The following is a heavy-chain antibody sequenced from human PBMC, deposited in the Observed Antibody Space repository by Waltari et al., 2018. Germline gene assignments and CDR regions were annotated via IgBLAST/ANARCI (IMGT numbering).Heavy chain of an antibody. Sequence: QVQLQQWGAGLLKPSATLSLPCAVYGGSFSGYYWSWIRQPPGKGLEWIGAINHRGSTNYNPSLKSRGTISVDTSKNQFSLKLSAVTAADTAVYYCAGANQYSSSWFDYWGQGTLVTVSS. CDR2: INHRGST. CDR1: GGSFSGYY. J-gene: IGHJ4*02. CDR3: AGANQYSSSWFDY. D-gene: IGHD6-13*01. V-gene: IGHV4-34*01.